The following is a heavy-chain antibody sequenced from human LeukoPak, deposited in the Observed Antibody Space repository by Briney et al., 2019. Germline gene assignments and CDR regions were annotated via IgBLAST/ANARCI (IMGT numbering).Heavy chain of an antibody. Sequence: GGSLRLSCAASGFTVSSNYMSWVRQAPGKGLGWVSVIYSGGSTYYADSVKGRFTISRDNSKNTLYLQMNSLRAEDTAVYYCALGSSSWYEPQYYFDYWGQGTLVTVSS. D-gene: IGHD6-13*01. J-gene: IGHJ4*02. CDR3: ALGSSSWYEPQYYFDY. V-gene: IGHV3-53*01. CDR1: GFTVSSNY. CDR2: IYSGGST.